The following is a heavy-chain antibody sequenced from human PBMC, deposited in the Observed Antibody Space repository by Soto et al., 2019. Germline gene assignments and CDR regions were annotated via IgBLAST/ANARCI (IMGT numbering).Heavy chain of an antibody. CDR2: ISSNGGST. V-gene: IGHV3-64*01. Sequence: EVQLVESGGGLVQPGGSLRLSCAASGFTFSSYAMHWVRQAPGKGLEYVSAISSNGGSTYYANSVKGRFTISRDNSKNTQYLQMGSLRAEDMVVYYCARAGSTIFGVVPYYYYMDVWGKGTTVTVSS. D-gene: IGHD3-3*01. J-gene: IGHJ6*03. CDR1: GFTFSSYA. CDR3: ARAGSTIFGVVPYYYYMDV.